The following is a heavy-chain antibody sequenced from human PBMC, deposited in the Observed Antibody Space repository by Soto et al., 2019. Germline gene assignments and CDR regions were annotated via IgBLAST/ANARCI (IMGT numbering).Heavy chain of an antibody. J-gene: IGHJ4*02. CDR2: IYYSGST. D-gene: IGHD5-18*01. Sequence: SEILSLTCTVSGGSISSGDYYWSWIRQPPGKGLEWIGYIYYSGSTYYNPSLKSRVTISVDTSKNQFSLKLSSVTAADTAVYYCASDSGYSYGFDYWGQGTLVTVSS. V-gene: IGHV4-30-4*01. CDR1: GGSISSGDYY. CDR3: ASDSGYSYGFDY.